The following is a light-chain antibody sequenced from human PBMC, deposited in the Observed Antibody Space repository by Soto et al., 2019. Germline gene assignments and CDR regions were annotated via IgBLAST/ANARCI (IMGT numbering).Light chain of an antibody. J-gene: IGLJ1*01. Sequence: QSVLTQPPSASGSPGQSVTISCTGTSSDVGGYNYVSWYQQHPGKVPKVLISEVNKRPSGVPDRFSGSKSGNTASLTVSGLQADDVADYYCSSFAGTFFVFGTGTKVTVL. CDR1: SSDVGGYNY. CDR3: SSFAGTFFV. V-gene: IGLV2-8*01. CDR2: EVN.